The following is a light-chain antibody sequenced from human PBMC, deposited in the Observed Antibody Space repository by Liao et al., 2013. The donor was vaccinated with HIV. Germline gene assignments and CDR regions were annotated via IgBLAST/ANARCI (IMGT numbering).Light chain of an antibody. Sequence: SYVVTQPPSVSVAPGKTANITCGGNNIGSKSVHWYQQKRGQAPVLVIYYDTDRPSGIPERFSGSNSGNTATLTISRVEAGDEADYYCQLWDSGSDHVVFGGGTKLTVL. CDR1: NIGSKS. CDR3: QLWDSGSDHVV. V-gene: IGLV3-21*04. J-gene: IGLJ3*02. CDR2: YDT.